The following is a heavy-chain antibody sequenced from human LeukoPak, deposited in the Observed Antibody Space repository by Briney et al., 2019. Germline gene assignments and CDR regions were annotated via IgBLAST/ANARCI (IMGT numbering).Heavy chain of an antibody. CDR1: GFTFSSYA. CDR3: AKTAPLYDSSGYYRDY. CDR2: ISGGGGTT. V-gene: IGHV3-23*01. Sequence: GGSLRLSCAASGFTFSSYAMNWVRQAPGKGLEWVSAISGGGGTTYYADSVKGRFTISRDNSKNTLFLQMNSLRAEDTAVYYCAKTAPLYDSSGYYRDYWGREPWSPSPQ. D-gene: IGHD3-22*01. J-gene: IGHJ4*02.